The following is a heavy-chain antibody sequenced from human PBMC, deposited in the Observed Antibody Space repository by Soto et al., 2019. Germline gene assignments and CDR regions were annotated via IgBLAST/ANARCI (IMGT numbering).Heavy chain of an antibody. CDR1: GYTLTELS. CDR2: FDPEDGET. D-gene: IGHD6-6*01. CDR3: ATDYSRSSASTFDY. V-gene: IGHV1-24*01. J-gene: IGHJ4*02. Sequence: ASVKVSCKVSGYTLTELSMHWVRQAPGKGLEWMGGFDPEDGETIYAQKFQGRVTMTEDTSTDTAYMELSSLRSEDTAVYYCATDYSRSSASTFDYWGQGTLVTVSS.